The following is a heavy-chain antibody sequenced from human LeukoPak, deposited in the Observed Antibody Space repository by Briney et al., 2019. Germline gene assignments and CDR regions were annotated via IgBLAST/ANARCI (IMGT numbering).Heavy chain of an antibody. D-gene: IGHD3-10*01. J-gene: IGHJ3*02. CDR3: ARELVRGVIGAFDI. CDR1: GGSIREYY. CDR2: IYDSGST. Sequence: SETLSLTRTVSGGSIREYYLSWIRQPPGKGLEWIGYIYDSGSTNYNPSLKSRVTISVDTSKNHFSLKLSSVTAADTAVYYCARELVRGVIGAFDIWGQGTMVTVSS. V-gene: IGHV4-59*01.